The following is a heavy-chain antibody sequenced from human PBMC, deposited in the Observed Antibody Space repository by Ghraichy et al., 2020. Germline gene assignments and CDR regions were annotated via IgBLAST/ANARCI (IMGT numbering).Heavy chain of an antibody. CDR2: ISKNSDYI. J-gene: IGHJ3*01. V-gene: IGHV3-21*06. CDR3: ARDLSYGAPGGFDV. CDR1: GFIFNRYS. Sequence: LSLTCEASGFIFNRYSFNWVRQAPGKGLEWISTISKNSDYIYYAESVEGRFTISRDNAKNALYLQLSSLRGDDTAIYYCARDLSYGAPGGFDVWGQGTMVTVSS. D-gene: IGHD3-16*01.